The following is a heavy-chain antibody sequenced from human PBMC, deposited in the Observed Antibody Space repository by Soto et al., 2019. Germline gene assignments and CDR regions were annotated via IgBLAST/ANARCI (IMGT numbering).Heavy chain of an antibody. D-gene: IGHD5-12*01. CDR2: ISYDGSNK. CDR1: GFTFSSYG. Sequence: VQLVESGGGVVQPGRSLRLSCAASGFTFSSYGMHWVRQAPGKGLEWVAVISYDGSNKYYADSVKGRFTISRDNSKNTLYLQMNSLRAEDTAVYYCAKGRRTEEMATIATGWGQGTLVTVSS. V-gene: IGHV3-30*18. CDR3: AKGRRTEEMATIATG. J-gene: IGHJ4*02.